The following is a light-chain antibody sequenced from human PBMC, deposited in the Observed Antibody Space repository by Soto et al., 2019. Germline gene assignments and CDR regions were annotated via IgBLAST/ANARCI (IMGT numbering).Light chain of an antibody. V-gene: IGKV1-5*01. CDR1: QSIGDS. J-gene: IGKJ1*01. Sequence: DIQMTQSPSTLSASVGDRGTITCRASQSIGDSLAWYQQKPGKAPYLLISDVSSLERGVPSRFSGSGSGTEFTLTISSMQPDDFATFYCQQDNGYSRTCGQGTKVDIK. CDR3: QQDNGYSRT. CDR2: DVS.